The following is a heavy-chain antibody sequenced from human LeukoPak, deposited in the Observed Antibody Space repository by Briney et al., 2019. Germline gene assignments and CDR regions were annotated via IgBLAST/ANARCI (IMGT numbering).Heavy chain of an antibody. V-gene: IGHV1-18*01. J-gene: IGHJ6*02. CDR3: ARVWYDSGNHLYFYYGLDV. CDR2: VSAYSGDT. Sequence: GASVKVSCKASGYTFTTYGITWVRLAPGQGLEWMGWVSAYSGDTDYAQSLQGRVTMTTDTSTSTAYMELTTLRSDDTAVYYCARVWYDSGNHLYFYYGLDVWGQGTTVTVSS. D-gene: IGHD6-19*01. CDR1: GYTFTTYG.